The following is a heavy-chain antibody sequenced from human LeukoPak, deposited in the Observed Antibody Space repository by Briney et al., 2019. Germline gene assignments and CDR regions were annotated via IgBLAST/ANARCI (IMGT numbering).Heavy chain of an antibody. CDR3: AKSFPGYYYDSSGPTLES. Sequence: GASVKVSCEASGYTFTGYYMHWVRQAPGQGLEWMGWINPNSGGTNYAQKFQGRVTMTRDTSISTAYMELSRLRSDDTAVYYCAKSFPGYYYDSSGPTLESWGQGTLVTVSS. J-gene: IGHJ4*02. CDR2: INPNSGGT. V-gene: IGHV1-2*02. D-gene: IGHD3-22*01. CDR1: GYTFTGYY.